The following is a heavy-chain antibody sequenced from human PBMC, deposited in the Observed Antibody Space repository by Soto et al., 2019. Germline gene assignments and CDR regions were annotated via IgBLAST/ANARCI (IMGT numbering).Heavy chain of an antibody. J-gene: IGHJ5*02. V-gene: IGHV4-4*07. CDR1: GASISGFY. Sequence: SETLSLTCTVSGASISGFYWSWIRKSAGKGLEWIGRIYATGTTDYNPSLKSRVMMSVDTSKKQFSQKLRSVTAADTAVYYCVRDGTKTLRDWFDPWGQGISVTVSS. CDR3: VRDGTKTLRDWFDP. CDR2: IYATGTT. D-gene: IGHD1-1*01.